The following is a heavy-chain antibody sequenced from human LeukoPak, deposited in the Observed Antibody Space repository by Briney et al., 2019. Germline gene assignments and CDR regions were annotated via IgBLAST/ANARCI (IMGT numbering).Heavy chain of an antibody. V-gene: IGHV3-7*01. D-gene: IGHD5-18*01. CDR2: IKQDGSEK. CDR3: ARDGGYSYGYAFDI. CDR1: GFTFSSYW. J-gene: IGHJ3*02. Sequence: GSLRLSCAASGFTFSSYWMSWVRQAPGKGLEWVANIKQDGSEKYYVDSVKGRFTISRDNAKNSLYLQMNSLRAEDTAVYYCARDGGYSYGYAFDIWGQGTMVTVSS.